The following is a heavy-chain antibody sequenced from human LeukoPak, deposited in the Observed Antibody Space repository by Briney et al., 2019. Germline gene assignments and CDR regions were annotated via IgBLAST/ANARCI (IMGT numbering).Heavy chain of an antibody. V-gene: IGHV7-4-1*02. CDR1: GYTLTKFS. D-gene: IGHD5/OR15-5a*01. CDR2: INTDTRSP. Sequence: ASVKVSCKAFGYTLTKFSMNWVRQAPGQGLEWIGWINTDTRSPTYAQDFTGRFVSSVDSSASTAYLQISNLNVEDTAVYYCAREVLRFDSWGQGTLVTVSS. J-gene: IGHJ4*02. CDR3: AREVLRFDS.